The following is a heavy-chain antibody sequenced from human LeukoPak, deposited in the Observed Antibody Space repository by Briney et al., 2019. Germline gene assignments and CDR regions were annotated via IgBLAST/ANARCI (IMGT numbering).Heavy chain of an antibody. Sequence: ASVKVSCKASGYTFISYPMHWVRQAPGQRLEWMGWIDTGNGNTEYSQKFQDRVTITRDTSANTAYMELSSLRSEDTAVYFCARVGGSWPFDYWGQGSLVTVSS. CDR2: IDTGNGNT. CDR1: GYTFISYP. D-gene: IGHD6-13*01. CDR3: ARVGGSWPFDY. V-gene: IGHV1-3*04. J-gene: IGHJ4*02.